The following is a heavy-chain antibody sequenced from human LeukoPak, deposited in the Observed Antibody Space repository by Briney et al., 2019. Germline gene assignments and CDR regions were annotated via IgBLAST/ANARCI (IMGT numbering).Heavy chain of an antibody. CDR2: IKQDGSEK. D-gene: IGHD2-2*01. J-gene: IGHJ4*02. V-gene: IGHV3-7*05. CDR1: GFTFSSYW. Sequence: GGSLRLSCAASGFTFSSYWMSWVCQAPGKGLEWVANIKQDGSEKYYVDSVKGRFTISRDNAKNSLYLQMNSLRAEDTAVYYCARDQRYCSSSSCPWEPFDYWGQGTLVTVSS. CDR3: ARDQRYCSSSSCPWEPFDY.